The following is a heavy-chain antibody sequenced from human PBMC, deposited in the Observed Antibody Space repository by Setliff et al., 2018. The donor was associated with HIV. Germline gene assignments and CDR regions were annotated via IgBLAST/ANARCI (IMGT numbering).Heavy chain of an antibody. CDR3: TRKKTGQFGAFNM. V-gene: IGHV4-34*01. D-gene: IGHD7-27*01. CDR1: GDSFSGSY. CDR2: VNHNGGT. J-gene: IGHJ3*02. Sequence: NPSETLSLTCAVYGDSFSGSYWSWIRQSPGTGLEWIGEVNHNGGTNYNPSLKSRVVVSVDRSKNQFSLKLISVTAADTAVYYCTRKKTGQFGAFNMWGRGTLVTVS.